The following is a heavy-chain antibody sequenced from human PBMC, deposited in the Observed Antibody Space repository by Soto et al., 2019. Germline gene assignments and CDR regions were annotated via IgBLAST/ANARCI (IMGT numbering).Heavy chain of an antibody. CDR1: GYTYTSYA. V-gene: IGHV1-3*01. CDR3: ARDLLRYCDGHSFDY. J-gene: IGHJ4*02. CDR2: SNAGNGNT. D-gene: IGHD3-9*01. Sequence: ASVKVSCKASGYTYTSYAMHWVREAPGQRLEWMGWSNAGNGNTKYSQKFQGRVTITRDTSASTAYMELSRLRSEDTAVYYCARDLLRYCDGHSFDYWGQGTLVTVSS.